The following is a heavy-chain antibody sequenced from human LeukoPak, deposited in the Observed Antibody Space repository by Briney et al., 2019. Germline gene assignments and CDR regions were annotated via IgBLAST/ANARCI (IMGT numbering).Heavy chain of an antibody. CDR2: IYYSGST. J-gene: IGHJ6*03. CDR3: ARAGSGGYRKGYYYYMDV. D-gene: IGHD2-15*01. V-gene: IGHV4-39*07. CDR1: GGSISSSSYY. Sequence: PSETLSLTCTVSGGSISSSSYYWGRIRQPPGKGLEWIGSIYYSGSTYYNPSLKSRVTISVDTSTTQFSLKRSSVTAADTAVYCCARAGSGGYRKGYYYYMDVWGKGTTVTVSS.